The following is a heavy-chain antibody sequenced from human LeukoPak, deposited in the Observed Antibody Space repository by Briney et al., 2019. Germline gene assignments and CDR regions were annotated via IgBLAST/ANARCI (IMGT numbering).Heavy chain of an antibody. V-gene: IGHV4-38-2*02. CDR2: IYHSGST. J-gene: IGHJ5*02. Sequence: SETLSLTCTVSGYFISSGYYWGWIRQPPGKGLEWIGSIYHSGSTYYNKSLKSRVSISVDTPKNQFSLNLSSVTAADTAVYYCARQEIGLRSFDPWGQGILVTVSS. CDR3: ARQEIGLRSFDP. CDR1: GYFISSGYY. D-gene: IGHD3/OR15-3a*01.